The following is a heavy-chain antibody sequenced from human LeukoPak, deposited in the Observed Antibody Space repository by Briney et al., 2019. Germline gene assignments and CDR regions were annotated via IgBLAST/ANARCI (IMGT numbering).Heavy chain of an antibody. CDR2: INHSGST. CDR1: GGSFSGYY. Sequence: PSETLSLTCAVYGGSFSGYYWSWIRQPPGKGLEWIGEINHSGSTNYNPSLKSRVTISVDTSKNQFSLKLSSVTAADTAVYYCARDVYSSKKYNWFDPWGQGTLVTVSS. D-gene: IGHD6-13*01. CDR3: ARDVYSSKKYNWFDP. J-gene: IGHJ5*02. V-gene: IGHV4-34*01.